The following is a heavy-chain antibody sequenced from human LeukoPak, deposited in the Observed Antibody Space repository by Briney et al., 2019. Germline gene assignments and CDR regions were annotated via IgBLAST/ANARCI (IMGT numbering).Heavy chain of an antibody. J-gene: IGHJ3*02. V-gene: IGHV1-69*05. CDR2: IIPIFGTA. CDR1: GGTFSSYA. D-gene: IGHD2-2*01. Sequence: SVTVSCKASGGTFSSYAISWVRQAPGQGLEWMGGIIPIFGTANYAQKFQGRVTITTDESTSTAYMELSSLRSEDTAVYYCASGSVVVPAALNAFDIWGQGTMVTVSS. CDR3: ASGSVVVPAALNAFDI.